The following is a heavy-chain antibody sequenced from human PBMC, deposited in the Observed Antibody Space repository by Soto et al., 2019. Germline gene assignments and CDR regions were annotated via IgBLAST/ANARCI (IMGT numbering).Heavy chain of an antibody. J-gene: IGHJ6*02. V-gene: IGHV4-30-2*01. CDR2: IYHSGST. D-gene: IGHD3-16*02. CDR1: GGSISSGGYS. CDR3: ARGSLSLYYYYGMDV. Sequence: QLQLQESGSGLVKPSQTLSLTCAVSGGSISSGGYSWSWIRQPAGKGLEWIGYIYHSGSTYYNPSLKSRVTISVDRSKNQFSLKLSSVTAADTAVYYCARGSLSLYYYYGMDVWGQGTTVTVSS.